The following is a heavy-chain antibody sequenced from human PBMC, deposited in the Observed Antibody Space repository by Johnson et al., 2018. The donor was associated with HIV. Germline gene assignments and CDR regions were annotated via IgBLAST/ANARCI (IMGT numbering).Heavy chain of an antibody. Sequence: VQLVESGGGLVKPGGSLRLSCAASGFTFSDYYMSWIRQAPGKGLEWVSVIYSGGGTYYADSVKGRFTMSRDNSKNTIYLQTNSLRREDTAVYYCARGKAWIQSWDDAFDMWGHGTMVIVSS. CDR1: GFTFSDYY. CDR2: IYSGGGT. J-gene: IGHJ3*02. V-gene: IGHV3-66*02. D-gene: IGHD5-18*01. CDR3: ARGKAWIQSWDDAFDM.